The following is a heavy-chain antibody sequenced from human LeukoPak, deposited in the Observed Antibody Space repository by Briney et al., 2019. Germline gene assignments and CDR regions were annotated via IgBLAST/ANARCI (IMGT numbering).Heavy chain of an antibody. J-gene: IGHJ6*02. D-gene: IGHD3-16*01. V-gene: IGHV3-33*01. Sequence: GGSLRLSCATSGFTFRSHAMHWVRQAPGKGLEWVAVIWYDGSNKYYADSVKGRFTISRDNSKNTLYLQMNSLRAEDTAVYYCAREDRYDYVWGSYYYYYGMDVWGQGTTVTVSS. CDR1: GFTFRSHA. CDR3: AREDRYDYVWGSYYYYYGMDV. CDR2: IWYDGSNK.